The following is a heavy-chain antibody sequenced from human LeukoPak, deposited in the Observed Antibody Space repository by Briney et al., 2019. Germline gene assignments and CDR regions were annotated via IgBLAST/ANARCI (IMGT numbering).Heavy chain of an antibody. V-gene: IGHV4-59*08. CDR2: IYYSGST. J-gene: IGHJ3*02. CDR3: ARHKEKGAFDI. CDR1: GGSISSYY. Sequence: SETLSLTCTVSGGSISSYYWSWIRQPPGKGLEWIGYIYYSGSTNYNPSFKSRVTISVDTSKNQFSLKLNSVTAADTAVYYCARHKEKGAFDIWGQGTMVTVS.